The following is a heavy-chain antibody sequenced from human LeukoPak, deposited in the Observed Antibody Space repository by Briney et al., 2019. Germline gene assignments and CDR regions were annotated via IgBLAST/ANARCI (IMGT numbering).Heavy chain of an antibody. CDR2: VSATGTTT. CDR3: AKSNYYYYYMDV. CDR1: GFIFSRNN. J-gene: IGHJ6*03. V-gene: IGHV3-23*01. Sequence: GGSLRLSCAASGFIFSRNNMNWVRQAPGKGLEWVSAVSATGTTTYYADSVKGRFTISRDNSKNTLYLQMNSLRAEDTAEYYCAKSNYYYYYMDVWGKGTTVTVSS.